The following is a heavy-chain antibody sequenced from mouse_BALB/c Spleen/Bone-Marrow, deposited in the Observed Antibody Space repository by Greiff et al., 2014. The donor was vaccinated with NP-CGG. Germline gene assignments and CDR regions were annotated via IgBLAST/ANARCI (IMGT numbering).Heavy chain of an antibody. CDR3: ARRLLYYFDY. J-gene: IGHJ2*01. V-gene: IGHV1-9*01. CDR1: GYTFSSYW. D-gene: IGHD1-2*01. CDR2: ILPGSGGT. Sequence: QVQLKQSGAELMKPGASVKISRKATGYTFSSYWIEWVKQRPGHGLEWIGDILPGSGGTNYNEKFKGKATFTADTSSNTAYMQLSSLTSEDSAVYYCARRLLYYFDYWGQGTTLTVSS.